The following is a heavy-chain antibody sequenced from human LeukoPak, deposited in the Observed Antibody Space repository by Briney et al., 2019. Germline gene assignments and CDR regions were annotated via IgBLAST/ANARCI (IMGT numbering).Heavy chain of an antibody. CDR2: INHGGST. CDR1: GGSFSGYY. CDR3: ARASDNDDYSLDYVYYMDV. D-gene: IGHD4-17*01. V-gene: IGHV4-34*01. Sequence: SETLSLTCAVYGGSFSGYYWGWIRQTPGKGLEWIGEINHGGSTNYNPSLKSRVTMSVDTSKNQFSLNLASVTAADTAVYYCARASDNDDYSLDYVYYMDVWGEGTTVTVSS. J-gene: IGHJ6*03.